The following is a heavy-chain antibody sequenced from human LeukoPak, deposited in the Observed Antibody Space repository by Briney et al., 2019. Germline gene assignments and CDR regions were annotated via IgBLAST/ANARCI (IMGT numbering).Heavy chain of an antibody. D-gene: IGHD1-1*01. J-gene: IGHJ4*02. V-gene: IGHV3-7*01. CDR1: GFTFSDFY. CDR3: ARGGWSGYFIY. Sequence: GGSLRLSCAASGFTFSDFYMSWVRQAPGKGLEWVANIKKDGSERSYVDSVRDRFTISRDNAKNSLYLQMNSLRAEDTAMYYRARGGWSGYFIYWGQGALVTVSS. CDR2: IKKDGSER.